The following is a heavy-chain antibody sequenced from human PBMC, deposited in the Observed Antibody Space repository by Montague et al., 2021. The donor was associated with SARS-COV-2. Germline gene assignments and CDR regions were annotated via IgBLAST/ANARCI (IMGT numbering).Heavy chain of an antibody. J-gene: IGHJ6*02. Sequence: SLRLSCAASGSTFSRSWMSWVRQAPGKGLEWVANIDLDGSETYYVDSVKGRFTISRDDAKNSLYLQMNSLRAEDTAVYYCARETRDSRYSSGWYYYYYGMDVWGQGTTVTVS. D-gene: IGHD6-19*01. V-gene: IGHV3-7*01. CDR1: GSTFSRSW. CDR3: ARETRDSRYSSGWYYYYYGMDV. CDR2: IDLDGSET.